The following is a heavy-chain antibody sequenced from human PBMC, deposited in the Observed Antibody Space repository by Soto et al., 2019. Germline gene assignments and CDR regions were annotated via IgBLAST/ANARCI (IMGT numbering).Heavy chain of an antibody. CDR3: ARTMCGTGDFDY. CDR2: MTPNSGNT. V-gene: IGHV1-8*01. Sequence: QVQLVQSGAEVKKPGASVTVSCKASGYTFTSYDINWMRQATGQGLEWLGWMTPNSGNTGYAQKFQGRVTMTRDTSTSTAYLELSSLTYEDTAVYYCARTMCGTGDFDYWGHGTLVTVSS. CDR1: GYTFTSYD. D-gene: IGHD3-10*02. J-gene: IGHJ4*01.